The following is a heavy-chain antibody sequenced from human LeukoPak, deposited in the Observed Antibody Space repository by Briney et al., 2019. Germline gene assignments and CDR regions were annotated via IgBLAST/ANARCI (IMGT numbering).Heavy chain of an antibody. CDR1: GYTFTSYD. J-gene: IGHJ4*02. V-gene: IGHV1-8*01. CDR3: ARGSYGGVWD. Sequence: ASVKVSCKASGYTFTSYDINWVRQATGQGFEWTGWMNPNSGNTGYVQKFQGRVTMTRNISISTAYMELSSLRSEDTAVYYCARGSYGGVWDWGQGTLVTVSS. CDR2: MNPNSGNT. D-gene: IGHD3-16*01.